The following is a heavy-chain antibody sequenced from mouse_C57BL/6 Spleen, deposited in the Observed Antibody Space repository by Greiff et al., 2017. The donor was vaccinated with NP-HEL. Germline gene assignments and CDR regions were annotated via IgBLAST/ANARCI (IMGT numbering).Heavy chain of an antibody. V-gene: IGHV1-72*01. CDR2: IDPSSGGT. CDR3: ARSGDYYGSSPAWFAY. J-gene: IGHJ3*01. CDR1: GYTFTSYW. D-gene: IGHD1-1*01. Sequence: QVQLQQPGAELVKPGASVKLSCKASGYTFTSYWMHWVKQRPGRGLEWIGRIDPSSGGTKYNEKFKSKATLTVDKPSSTAYMQLSSLTSEDSAVYYCARSGDYYGSSPAWFAYWGQGTLVTVSA.